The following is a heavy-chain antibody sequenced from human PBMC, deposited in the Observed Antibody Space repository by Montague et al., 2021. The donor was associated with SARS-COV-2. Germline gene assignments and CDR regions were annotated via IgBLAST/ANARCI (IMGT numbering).Heavy chain of an antibody. CDR2: IYHSGST. J-gene: IGHJ3*02. D-gene: IGHD2-2*01. CDR1: GDSIGSDGFY. Sequence: TLSLTCSVSGDSIGSDGFYCTWVRHLPGKGLEWLGSIYHSGSTYFNPSLKSRLTMSVDTSKQHFSLNLTSVTAADTAVYYCARGGFYDCAATSCTTTDAFDIWGQGTMVTVSS. CDR3: ARGGFYDCAATSCTTTDAFDI. V-gene: IGHV4-31*03.